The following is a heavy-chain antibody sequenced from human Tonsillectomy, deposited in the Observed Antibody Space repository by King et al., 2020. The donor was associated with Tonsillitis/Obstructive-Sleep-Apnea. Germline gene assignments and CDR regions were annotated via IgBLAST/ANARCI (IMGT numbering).Heavy chain of an antibody. CDR2: IIPISGFT. CDR1: GGAYSKYG. J-gene: IGHJ4*02. CDR3: ARDFGAVTTFWGY. D-gene: IGHD4-11*01. Sequence: VQLVESGAEVKRPGSSVKVSCKASGGAYSKYGINWVRQAPGQGLEWMGGIIPISGFTNYSQKFQGRVTITADKSTSTVFMELGSLRSDDTAVYYCARDFGAVTTFWGYGGQGTPLTVSS. V-gene: IGHV1-69*17.